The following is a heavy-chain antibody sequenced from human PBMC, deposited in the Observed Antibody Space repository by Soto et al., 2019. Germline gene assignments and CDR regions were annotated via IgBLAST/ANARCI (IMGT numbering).Heavy chain of an antibody. CDR3: TRGDFDHWFDH. CDR2: IIPIFGTA. V-gene: IGHV1-69*12. Sequence: QVQLVQSGAEVKEAGSSVKVSCKASGGTFSSCAISWVRQAPGQGLEWMGGIIPIFGTANYAQKFQGRVTITADESTSTAYMELSSLRSEDTAVYYCTRGDFDHWFDHWGQGTLVTVSS. J-gene: IGHJ5*02. CDR1: GGTFSSCA.